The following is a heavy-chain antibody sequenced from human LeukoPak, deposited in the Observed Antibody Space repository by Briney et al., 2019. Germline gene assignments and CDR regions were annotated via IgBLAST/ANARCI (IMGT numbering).Heavy chain of an antibody. D-gene: IGHD1-26*01. Sequence: SQTLSLTCTVSGGSISSGNYYWNWIRQPAGKGLEWIGRIYTSGSTNYNPSLKSRVTISVDTSKNQFSLKLSSVTAADTAVYYCARRPRWELLRSPYYFDYWGQGTLVTVSS. CDR3: ARRPRWELLRSPYYFDY. CDR2: IYTSGST. CDR1: GGSISSGNYY. J-gene: IGHJ4*02. V-gene: IGHV4-61*02.